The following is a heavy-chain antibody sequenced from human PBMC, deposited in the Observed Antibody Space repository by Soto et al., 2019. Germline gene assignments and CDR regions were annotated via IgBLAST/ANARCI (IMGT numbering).Heavy chain of an antibody. J-gene: IGHJ5*02. V-gene: IGHV3-30-3*01. CDR2: ISYDGSNK. CDR1: GFTFSSYA. CDR3: AREVGVDTAMENGDWFDP. Sequence: GGSLRLSCAASGFTFSSYAMHWVRQAPGKGLEWVAVISYDGSNKYYADSVKGRFTISRDNSKNTLYLQMNSLRAEDTAVYYCAREVGVDTAMENGDWFDPWGQGTLVTVSS. D-gene: IGHD5-18*01.